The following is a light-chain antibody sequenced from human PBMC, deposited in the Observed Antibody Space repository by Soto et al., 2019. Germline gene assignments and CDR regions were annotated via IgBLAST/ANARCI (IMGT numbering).Light chain of an antibody. CDR3: SSYARSNNNVI. J-gene: IGLJ2*01. CDR1: SSDVGGYYY. Sequence: QSVLTQPPSASGSPGQSVTISCTGTSSDVGGYYYVSWYQQHPGKAPKLMIYDVSKRPSGVPDRFSGSKSGNTASLTVSGLQTEDEADYYCSSYARSNNNVIFGGGTKVTVL. CDR2: DVS. V-gene: IGLV2-8*01.